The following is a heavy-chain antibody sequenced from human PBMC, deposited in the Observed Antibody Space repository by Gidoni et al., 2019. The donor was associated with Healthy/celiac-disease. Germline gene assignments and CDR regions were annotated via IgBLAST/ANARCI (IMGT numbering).Heavy chain of an antibody. V-gene: IGHV3-30-3*01. CDR1: GSTFSRYA. CDR2: ISYDGSNK. CDR3: ARDSEFYCSGGSCYPYYFDY. Sequence: QVQLVESGGGVVQPGRSLRLSCPAPGSTFSRYAMHWLRQAPGKGLEWVAVISYDGSNKYYADSVKGRFTISRDNSKNTLYLQMNSLRAEDTAVYYCARDSEFYCSGGSCYPYYFDYWGQGTLVTVSS. J-gene: IGHJ4*02. D-gene: IGHD2-15*01.